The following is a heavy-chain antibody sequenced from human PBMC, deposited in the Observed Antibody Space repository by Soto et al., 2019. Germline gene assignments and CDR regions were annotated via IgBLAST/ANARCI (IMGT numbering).Heavy chain of an antibody. D-gene: IGHD3-3*01. CDR3: AKEAKRSAIHLDY. Sequence: EVQLLESGGGLVQPGGSLRLSCAASGFTFSNYAMSWVRQAPGKGLEWVSSISGSGGSTYYADSVKGRFTVSRDNSKNTVYLQINSLRIEDTAVYYCAKEAKRSAIHLDYWGQGTLVTVSS. CDR1: GFTFSNYA. CDR2: ISGSGGST. V-gene: IGHV3-23*01. J-gene: IGHJ4*02.